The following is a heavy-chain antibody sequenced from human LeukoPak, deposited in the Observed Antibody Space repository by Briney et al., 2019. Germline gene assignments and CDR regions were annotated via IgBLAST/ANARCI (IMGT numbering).Heavy chain of an antibody. CDR3: ARGNYYGSGSYYNLPYNWFDP. Sequence: SETLSLTCAVSGGSISSSNWWSWVRQPPGKGLEWIGSIYYSGSTYYNPSLKSRVTISVDTSKNQFSLKLSSVTAADTAVYYCARGNYYGSGSYYNLPYNWFDPWGQGTLVTVSS. CDR1: GGSISSSNW. D-gene: IGHD3-10*01. CDR2: IYYSGST. J-gene: IGHJ5*02. V-gene: IGHV4-4*02.